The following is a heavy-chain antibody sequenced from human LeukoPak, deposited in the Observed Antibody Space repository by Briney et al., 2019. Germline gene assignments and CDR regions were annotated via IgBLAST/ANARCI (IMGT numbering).Heavy chain of an antibody. J-gene: IGHJ4*02. Sequence: PSETLSLTCTVSGGSISSYYWSWIRQPPGKGLEWIGFIYYSGSTNYNPSLKSRVTISVDTSKNQFSLNLSSVTAADTALYYCARLVRGSGTYYIFDFWGQGTLVTVSS. V-gene: IGHV4-59*01. CDR3: ARLVRGSGTYYIFDF. D-gene: IGHD1-26*01. CDR2: IYYSGST. CDR1: GGSISSYY.